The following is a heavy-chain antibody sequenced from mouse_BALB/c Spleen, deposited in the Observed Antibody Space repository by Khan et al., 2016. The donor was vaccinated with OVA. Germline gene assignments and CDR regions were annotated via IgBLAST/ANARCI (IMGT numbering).Heavy chain of an antibody. CDR3: TRIYRSDFDY. Sequence: EVQLQQSGPELVRPGASVKISCKASGYSFTGYFMNWVMQSHGKSLEWIGRINPHIGETFYNPRFKDKATLTVDESSSTAHMELRTLTSADSAVYYCTRIYRSDFDYWGQGTTLTVSS. V-gene: IGHV1-20*01. J-gene: IGHJ2*01. CDR1: GYSFTGYF. CDR2: INPHIGET. D-gene: IGHD1-1*01.